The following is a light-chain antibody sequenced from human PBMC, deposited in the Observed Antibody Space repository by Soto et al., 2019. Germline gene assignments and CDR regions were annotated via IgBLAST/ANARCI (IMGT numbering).Light chain of an antibody. CDR2: DAS. CDR3: QQYSVYWT. CDR1: QSVSTR. J-gene: IGKJ1*01. V-gene: IGKV1-5*02. Sequence: DIQMTQSPSSLSASVGDRVTIICRASQSVSTRLAWYQQKPGKAPKVLIYDASSWAGGVPTRFTGSGSGTEFPLTLNSLQPDDFATYYCQQYSVYWTFGQGTKVEIK.